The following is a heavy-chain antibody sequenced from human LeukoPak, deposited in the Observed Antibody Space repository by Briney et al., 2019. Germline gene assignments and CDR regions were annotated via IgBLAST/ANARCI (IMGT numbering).Heavy chain of an antibody. D-gene: IGHD3-3*01. Sequence: GGSLRLSCAASGFTFTKYGMSWVRQAPGKGLEWVSDFSGSGGSTYYADSVKGRFTISRDNSKNTLYLQMNSLRAEDTAVYYCAKLYDFWSGYYPAWGQGTLVTVSS. CDR3: AKLYDFWSGYYPA. CDR2: FSGSGGST. CDR1: GFTFTKYG. V-gene: IGHV3-23*01. J-gene: IGHJ5*02.